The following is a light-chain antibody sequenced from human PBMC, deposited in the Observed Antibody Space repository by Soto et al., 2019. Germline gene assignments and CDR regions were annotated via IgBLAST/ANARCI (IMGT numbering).Light chain of an antibody. J-gene: IGLJ1*01. Sequence: QPVLTQPPSVSGAPGQRVTISCTGSSSNIGAGYDVHWYQQLPGTAPKLLIYGNSNRPSGVPDRFSGSKSGTSASLAITGLQAEDEADYYCQSYDSSLGLSVFGTGTKVTVL. CDR2: GNS. CDR1: SSNIGAGYD. CDR3: QSYDSSLGLSV. V-gene: IGLV1-40*01.